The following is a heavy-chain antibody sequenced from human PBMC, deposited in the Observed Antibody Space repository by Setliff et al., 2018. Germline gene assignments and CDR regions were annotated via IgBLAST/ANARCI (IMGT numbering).Heavy chain of an antibody. CDR2: ISPYNDNT. J-gene: IGHJ3*02. V-gene: IGHV1-18*01. D-gene: IGHD5-12*01. CDR3: ARSFDSGFYHQRDAYDI. Sequence: ASVKVSCKTSTYALADSVVSWVRQAPGHGLEWMGWISPYNDNTKSAQKFQGRITLTTDTTTSTSYMELRSLRSDDTAVYYCARSFDSGFYHQRDAYDIWGRGTLVTVSS. CDR1: TYALADSV.